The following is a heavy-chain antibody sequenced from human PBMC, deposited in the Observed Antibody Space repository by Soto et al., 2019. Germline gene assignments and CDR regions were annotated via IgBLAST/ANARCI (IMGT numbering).Heavy chain of an antibody. Sequence: GGSLILSCAASGFTFSSCGMHWVRQAPGKGLEWVEVICYDGSNKYYADSVKGRVTISRDNSKNTLYLKMKSLRAEDTAVYYCATWGYYVISWAYXWGQGTLVTVSX. J-gene: IGHJ4*02. CDR1: GFTFSSCG. V-gene: IGHV3-33*01. CDR2: ICYDGSNK. D-gene: IGHD3-9*01. CDR3: ATWGYYVISWAYX.